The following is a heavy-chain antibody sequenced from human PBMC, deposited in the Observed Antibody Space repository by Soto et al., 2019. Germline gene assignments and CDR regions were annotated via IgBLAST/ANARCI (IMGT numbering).Heavy chain of an antibody. J-gene: IGHJ6*02. CDR2: IIPIFGTA. V-gene: IGHV1-69*13. D-gene: IGHD6-19*01. CDR3: ARDARPFIHEGVAGVGMDV. Sequence: GASVKVSCKASGGTFSSYAISWVRQALGQGLEWMGGIIPIFGTANYAQKFQGRVTITADESTSAAYMELSSLRSEDTAVYYCARDARPFIHEGVAGVGMDVWGQGTTVTVSS. CDR1: GGTFSSYA.